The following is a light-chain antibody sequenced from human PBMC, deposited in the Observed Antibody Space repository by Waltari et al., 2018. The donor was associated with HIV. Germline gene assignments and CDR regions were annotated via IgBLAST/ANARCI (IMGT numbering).Light chain of an antibody. CDR2: KAS. V-gene: IGKV1-5*03. Sequence: IQMTQSPSILSASVGDRITITCRASQNVDSWVAWYQQRPGRAPKLLIYKASTLKYGVPARFSGSGSGTNFTLTINSLHPDDFATYYCQQYNSDFYTFGLGTRLDLK. CDR1: QNVDSW. CDR3: QQYNSDFYT. J-gene: IGKJ2*01.